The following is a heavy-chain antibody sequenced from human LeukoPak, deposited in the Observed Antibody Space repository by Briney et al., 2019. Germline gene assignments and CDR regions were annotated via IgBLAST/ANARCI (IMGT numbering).Heavy chain of an antibody. V-gene: IGHV4-34*01. CDR1: GASFSDYY. D-gene: IGHD5-18*01. CDR2: IHPSGST. CDR3: ARGPDTAKQGY. Sequence: SETLSLTCAVFGASFSDYYWNWIRQPPGKGLEWIGEIHPSGSTTYNPALQGRVTMSVDTYKNQFSLRLTSVTAADTAVYYCARGPDTAKQGYWGQGTLVTVSS. J-gene: IGHJ4*02.